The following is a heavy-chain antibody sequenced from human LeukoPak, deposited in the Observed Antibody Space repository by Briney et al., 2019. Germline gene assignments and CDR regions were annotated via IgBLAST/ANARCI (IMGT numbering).Heavy chain of an antibody. CDR2: INPNSGGT. V-gene: IGHV1-2*02. J-gene: IGHJ4*02. D-gene: IGHD4-17*01. Sequence: ASVKVSCKASGYTFTGYYMHWVRQAPGQGLEWVGWINPNSGGTNYAQKFQGRVTMTRDTSISTAYMEPSRLRSDDTAVYYCARDYGDYHFDYWGQGTLVTVSS. CDR3: ARDYGDYHFDY. CDR1: GYTFTGYY.